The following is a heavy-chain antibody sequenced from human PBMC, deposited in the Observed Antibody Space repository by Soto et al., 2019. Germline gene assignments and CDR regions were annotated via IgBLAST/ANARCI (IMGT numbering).Heavy chain of an antibody. V-gene: IGHV3-21*01. CDR3: SGCSGGACHQTYGMDV. CDR2: ISPSTSHI. CDR1: GFTFSSCT. J-gene: IGHJ6*02. Sequence: EVHLVESGGGLVKPGGSLRLSCAVSGFTFSSCTMNWVRQAPGNGLEWVSSISPSTSHIYYADSVKGRFTISRDNAKNSLFLQMNSLRAEDTAVYYCSGCSGGACHQTYGMDVWGQGTTVTVSS. D-gene: IGHD2-15*01.